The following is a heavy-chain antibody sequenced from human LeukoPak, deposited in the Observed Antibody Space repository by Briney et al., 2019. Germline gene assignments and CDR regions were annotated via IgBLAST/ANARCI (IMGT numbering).Heavy chain of an antibody. Sequence: GGSLRLFCAASGFTFSSYAMSWVRQAPGKGLEWVSAISGSGGSTYYADSVKGRFTISRDNSKNTLYLQMNSLRAEDTAVYYCAKRDYYGSGSYYKSHYYYGMDVWGQGTTVTVSS. V-gene: IGHV3-23*01. D-gene: IGHD3-10*01. CDR2: ISGSGGST. CDR3: AKRDYYGSGSYYKSHYYYGMDV. CDR1: GFTFSSYA. J-gene: IGHJ6*02.